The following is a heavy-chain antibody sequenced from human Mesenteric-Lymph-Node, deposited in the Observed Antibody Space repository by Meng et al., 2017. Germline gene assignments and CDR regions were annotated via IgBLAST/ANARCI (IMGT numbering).Heavy chain of an antibody. V-gene: IGHV4-59*08. Sequence: QGQLQESGPGLVTPSETLSLTCTVSGGSISSYYWSWIRQPPGKGLEWIGYMDYRGSTFYNPSLKSRVTISVDTSKNQFSLKLSSVTAADTAVYFCARGELLWDYWGQGTLVTVSS. CDR2: MDYRGST. CDR1: GGSISSYY. J-gene: IGHJ4*02. D-gene: IGHD2-2*01. CDR3: ARGELLWDY.